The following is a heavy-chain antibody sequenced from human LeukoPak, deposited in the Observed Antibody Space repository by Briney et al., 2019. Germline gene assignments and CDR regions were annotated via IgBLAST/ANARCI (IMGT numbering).Heavy chain of an antibody. J-gene: IGHJ4*02. CDR1: GFTFIDYY. CDR3: ASLRGVNR. D-gene: IGHD3-10*01. V-gene: IGHV3-11*01. Sequence: GGSLRLSCAASGFTFIDYYMSRIRQPPGKGVEWVSYISSSDTTIYYADSVRGRFTVSRDNAKNSLYLQMDSLSAEDTAVYYCASLRGVNRWGQGTLVTVSS. CDR2: ISSSDTTI.